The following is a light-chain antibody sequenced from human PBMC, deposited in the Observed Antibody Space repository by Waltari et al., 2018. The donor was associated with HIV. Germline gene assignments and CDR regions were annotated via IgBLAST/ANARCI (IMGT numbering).Light chain of an antibody. CDR2: DAS. CDR1: QSVSSY. Sequence: EIVLTQSPATLSSSPVERATLSCRASQSVSSYFAWYQQKPGQAPRLLIYDASKRATGIPARFSGSGSGTDFTLTINSLEPEDFAVYYCQQRSNWPPAFGGGTKVEIK. J-gene: IGKJ4*01. CDR3: QQRSNWPPA. V-gene: IGKV3-11*01.